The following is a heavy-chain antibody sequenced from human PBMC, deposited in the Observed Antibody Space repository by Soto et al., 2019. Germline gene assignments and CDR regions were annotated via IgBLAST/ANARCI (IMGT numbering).Heavy chain of an antibody. CDR3: ARHYGDFLAFDI. CDR1: GFTFSSDW. Sequence: PGGSLRLSCAASGFTFSSDWMHWVRQAPGKGLVWVSRINSDGSSTNYADSVKGRFTISRDNAKSTLYLQMNSLRAEDTAVYYCARHYGDFLAFDIWGQGTMVTVSS. V-gene: IGHV3-74*01. J-gene: IGHJ3*02. D-gene: IGHD4-17*01. CDR2: INSDGSST.